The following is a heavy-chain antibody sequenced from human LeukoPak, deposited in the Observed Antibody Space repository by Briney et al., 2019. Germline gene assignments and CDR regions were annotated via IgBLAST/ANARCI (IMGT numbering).Heavy chain of an antibody. CDR2: ISGNGGST. Sequence: GGSLRLSCAASGFTWSSYAMSWVHQAPGKGLEWVSAISGNGGSTYYADSVKGRFTISRDNSKNTLYLQMNSLRAEDTAVYYCAKPRYDYDSTGYLENWFDPWGQGTLVTVSS. CDR3: AKPRYDYDSTGYLENWFDP. J-gene: IGHJ5*02. V-gene: IGHV3-23*01. D-gene: IGHD3-22*01. CDR1: GFTWSSYA.